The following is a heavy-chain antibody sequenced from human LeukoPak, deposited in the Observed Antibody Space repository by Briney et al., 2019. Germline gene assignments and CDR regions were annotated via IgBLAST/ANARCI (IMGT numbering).Heavy chain of an antibody. V-gene: IGHV1-69*06. CDR3: ARDLRDGMDV. J-gene: IGHJ6*04. D-gene: IGHD3-9*01. Sequence: GSSVKVSCKASGGTFSNYAISWVRQAPGQGLEWMGGIIPILGTSDYAQKFQGRATITADKSTSTAYMEVSSLRSEDTAVYYCARDLRDGMDVWGRGTTVTVSS. CDR1: GGTFSNYA. CDR2: IIPILGTS.